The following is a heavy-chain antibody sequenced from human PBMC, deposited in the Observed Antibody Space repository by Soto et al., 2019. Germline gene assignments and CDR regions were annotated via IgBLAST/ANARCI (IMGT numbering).Heavy chain of an antibody. CDR3: TKQIYGGNS. V-gene: IGHV3-73*01. CDR2: IRSKANNYAT. CDR1: GFTFSSYA. J-gene: IGHJ4*02. Sequence: PGGSLRLSCAASGFTFSSYAMHWVRQVSGKGLEWIARIRSKANNYATTYAASVKGRFTISRDDSENTVYLQMNSLKTEDTAIYYCTKQIYGGNSWGQGTLVTVSS. D-gene: IGHD2-21*02.